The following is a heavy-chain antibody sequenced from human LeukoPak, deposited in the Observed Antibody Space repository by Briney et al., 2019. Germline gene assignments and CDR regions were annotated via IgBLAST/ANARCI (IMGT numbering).Heavy chain of an antibody. J-gene: IGHJ4*02. D-gene: IGHD5-18*01. CDR1: GFTFSSYV. CDR2: ISGSGDTT. Sequence: GGSLRLSCAASGFTFSSYVMSWVRQAPGKGLEWLSGISGSGDTTYYARSVRGWFTISRDNAKNTLYLQMNSLRAEDTAVYFCAKGVDTAMVTLDYWGQGALVTVSS. CDR3: AKGVDTAMVTLDY. V-gene: IGHV3-23*01.